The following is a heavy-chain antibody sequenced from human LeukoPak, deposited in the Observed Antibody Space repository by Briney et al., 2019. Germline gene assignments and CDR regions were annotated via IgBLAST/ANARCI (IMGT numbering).Heavy chain of an antibody. CDR2: INHSGST. CDR1: GASFSNFY. J-gene: IGHJ4*02. Sequence: SETLSLTCAVYGASFSNFYWSWIRQPPGKGLEWIGEINHSGSTNYNPSLKSQVTISVDTSKNQLSLKLSSVTAADTAVYYCAMNWGTGRTFDYWGQGTLVTVSS. V-gene: IGHV4-34*01. D-gene: IGHD1-1*01. CDR3: AMNWGTGRTFDY.